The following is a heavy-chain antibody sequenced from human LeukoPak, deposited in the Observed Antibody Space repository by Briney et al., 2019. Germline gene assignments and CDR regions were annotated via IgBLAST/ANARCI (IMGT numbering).Heavy chain of an antibody. D-gene: IGHD3-22*01. CDR2: IIPILGIA. V-gene: IGHV1-69*02. CDR1: GYTFTGYY. J-gene: IGHJ4*02. CDR3: ARQTRTQITMIEY. Sequence: SVKVSCKASGYTFTGYYMHWVRQAPGQGLEWMGRIIPILGIANYAQKFQGRVTITADKSTSTAYMELSRLRSDDTAVYYCARQTRTQITMIEYWGQGTLVTVSS.